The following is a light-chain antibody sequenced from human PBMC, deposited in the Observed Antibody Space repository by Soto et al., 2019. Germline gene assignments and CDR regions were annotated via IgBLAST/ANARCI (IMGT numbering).Light chain of an antibody. V-gene: IGLV1-47*01. CDR3: AAWDDSLRGVV. J-gene: IGLJ2*01. CDR2: NIN. CDR1: SSNIGSNY. Sequence: QSVLTQPPSASGAPGQRVVISCSGSSSNIGSNYVYWYQQLPGTDPKLLIYNINQRPSGVPDRFSASKSGTSASLAISGLRSEDEADYHCAAWDDSLRGVVFGGGTQLTVL.